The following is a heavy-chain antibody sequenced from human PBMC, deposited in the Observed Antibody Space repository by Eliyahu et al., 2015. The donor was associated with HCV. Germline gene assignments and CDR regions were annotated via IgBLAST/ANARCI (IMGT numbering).Heavy chain of an antibody. J-gene: IGHJ5*02. D-gene: IGHD2-15*01. CDR2: VHYSDST. CDR3: ARGKYCSGGSCYPGRSWFDP. Sequence: QVQLQESGPGLVKPSETLSLSCTISGGSISSYYWSWIRQPPGKGLEWIGDVHYSDSTNYNPSLKSRVTISVDTSKNQFSLKLNSVTAADTAVYYCARGKYCSGGSCYPGRSWFDPWGQGTLVTVSS. CDR1: GGSISSYY. V-gene: IGHV4-59*01.